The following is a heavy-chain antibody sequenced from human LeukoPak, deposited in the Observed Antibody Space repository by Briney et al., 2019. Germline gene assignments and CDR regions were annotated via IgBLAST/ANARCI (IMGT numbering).Heavy chain of an antibody. V-gene: IGHV4-4*02. CDR2: IYHSGST. Sequence: PSETLSLTCAVSGGSISSSNWWSWVRQPPGKGLEWIGEIYHSGSTNHNPSLKSRVTISVDKSKNQFSLKLSSVTAADTAVYYCATGRYDSSGYYFFDYWGQGTLVTVSS. D-gene: IGHD3-22*01. J-gene: IGHJ4*02. CDR3: ATGRYDSSGYYFFDY. CDR1: GGSISSSNW.